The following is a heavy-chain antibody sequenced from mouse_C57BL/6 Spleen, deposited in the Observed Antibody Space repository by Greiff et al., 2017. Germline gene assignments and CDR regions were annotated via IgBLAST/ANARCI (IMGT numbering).Heavy chain of an antibody. V-gene: IGHV1-52*01. J-gene: IGHJ4*01. D-gene: IGHD1-1*01. Sequence: VQLQQPGAELVRPGSSVKLSCTASGYTFTSYWMPWVKQRPIQGLEWIGNIDPSDSETHYTQKFKDKATLTVDKSTSTAYMQLSSLTSEDAAVYYCARGSSYVSPLYYAMDYGGQGTSVTVSS. CDR1: GYTFTSYW. CDR3: ARGSSYVSPLYYAMDY. CDR2: IDPSDSET.